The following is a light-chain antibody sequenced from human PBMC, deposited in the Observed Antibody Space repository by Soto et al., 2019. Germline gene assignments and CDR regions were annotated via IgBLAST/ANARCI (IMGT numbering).Light chain of an antibody. J-gene: IGKJ1*01. CDR1: QGIRND. V-gene: IGKV1-6*01. Sequence: AIPMTQSPSSLSASVGDRVTITCRASQGIRNDLGWYQQKPGKAPKLLIYAASSLQSGVPSTFSGSGSGTDFTLTISSLQPEDFATYYCLQDYNYPPTFGQGTKVDIK. CDR3: LQDYNYPPT. CDR2: AAS.